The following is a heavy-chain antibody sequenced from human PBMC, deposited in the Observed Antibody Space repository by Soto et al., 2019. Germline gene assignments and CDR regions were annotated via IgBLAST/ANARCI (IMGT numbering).Heavy chain of an antibody. J-gene: IGHJ6*02. CDR1: GFTFSSYS. Sequence: GGSLRLSCAASGFTFSSYSMNWVRQAPGKGLEWVSSISSSSSYIYYADSVKGRFTISRDNAKNSLYLQMNSLRAEDTAVYYCARSTDFWSGYYYGMDVWGQGTTVTVSS. CDR3: ARSTDFWSGYYYGMDV. D-gene: IGHD3-3*01. V-gene: IGHV3-21*01. CDR2: ISSSSSYI.